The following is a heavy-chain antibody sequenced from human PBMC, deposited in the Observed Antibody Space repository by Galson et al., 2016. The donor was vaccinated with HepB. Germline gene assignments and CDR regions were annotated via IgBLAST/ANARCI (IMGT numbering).Heavy chain of an antibody. Sequence: SETLSLTCGVYGGSFSGYYWSWIRQSPGKGLEWIGEINHSGSTNYNPSLKSRVTISVDTSKNQFSLKLSSVTAADTAVYYCARQGLCISTSCSLGSIYRYYYSYGMDVWGQGTTVTVSS. CDR1: GGSFSGYY. CDR2: INHSGST. D-gene: IGHD2-2*01. V-gene: IGHV4-34*01. CDR3: ARQGLCISTSCSLGSIYRYYYSYGMDV. J-gene: IGHJ6*02.